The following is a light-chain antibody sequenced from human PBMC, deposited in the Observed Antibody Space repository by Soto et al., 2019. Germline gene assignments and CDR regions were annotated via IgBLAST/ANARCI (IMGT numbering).Light chain of an antibody. CDR2: GAS. J-gene: IGKJ5*01. Sequence: EIVMTQSPATQSVSPGERAALSCRASQSVSGNLAWYQQTPGQAPRLLIYGASTRATGIPARFSGSGFGTEFTLTISSLKSEDFAVYYCQQYNYRPPAFGQGTRLEIK. CDR1: QSVSGN. V-gene: IGKV3-15*01. CDR3: QQYNYRPPA.